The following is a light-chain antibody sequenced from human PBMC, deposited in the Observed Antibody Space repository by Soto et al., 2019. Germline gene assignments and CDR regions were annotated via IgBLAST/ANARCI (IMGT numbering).Light chain of an antibody. CDR1: ETISRY. V-gene: IGKV1-39*01. Sequence: DIQMTQSPSSLSASVGERVIITCRASETISRYLNWYQSKPDKAPRLLISAASSLQSGVPSRFSGSYSGTDFTLTISSLQPEDFATYFCQQSYSNPLTFGGGTKVDIK. CDR3: QQSYSNPLT. J-gene: IGKJ4*01. CDR2: AAS.